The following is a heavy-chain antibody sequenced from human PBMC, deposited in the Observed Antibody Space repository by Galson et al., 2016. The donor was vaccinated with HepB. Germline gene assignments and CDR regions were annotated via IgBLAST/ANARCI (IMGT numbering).Heavy chain of an antibody. V-gene: IGHV3-9*01. CDR2: IIWNGGGI. CDR3: AKDSSSAGIVDYYGIDV. D-gene: IGHD6-6*01. J-gene: IGHJ6*02. Sequence: SLRLSCAASGFTFKNYAMYWVRQAPGKGLEWVSGIIWNGGGIVYADSVKGRFTISRDNAKSSLYLQMNSLRPEDTASYYCAKDSSSAGIVDYYGIDVWGQGTTVTVSS. CDR1: GFTFKNYA.